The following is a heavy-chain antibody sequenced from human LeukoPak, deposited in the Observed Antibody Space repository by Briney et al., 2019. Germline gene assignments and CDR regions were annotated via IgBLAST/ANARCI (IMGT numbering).Heavy chain of an antibody. CDR1: GFTFSGST. J-gene: IGHJ6*02. CDR3: IRGAASGSYYGFDV. CDR2: IRSKANNYAT. V-gene: IGHV3-73*01. Sequence: GGSLRLSCAASGFTFSGSTMHWVRQASGKGLEWVGRIRSKANNYATAYATSVEGRFTLSRDDSKNTAYLQMNSLKTEDTAVYYCIRGAASGSYYGFDVWGQGATVTVSS. D-gene: IGHD1-26*01.